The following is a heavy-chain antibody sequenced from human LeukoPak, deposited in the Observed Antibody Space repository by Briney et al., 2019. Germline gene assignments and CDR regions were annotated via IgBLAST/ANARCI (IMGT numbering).Heavy chain of an antibody. CDR3: ARDTKPTGQLSIWFGELGNDY. CDR1: GFTFSAYE. J-gene: IGHJ4*02. D-gene: IGHD3-10*01. CDR2: IGSSGSTV. V-gene: IGHV3-48*03. Sequence: GGSLRLSCADSGFTFSAYEMNWVRQAPGKGLEWVSYIGSSGSTVYYADSVKGRFTISRDNAKNSLYLQMNSLRAEDTAVYYCARDTKPTGQLSIWFGELGNDYWGQGTLVTVSS.